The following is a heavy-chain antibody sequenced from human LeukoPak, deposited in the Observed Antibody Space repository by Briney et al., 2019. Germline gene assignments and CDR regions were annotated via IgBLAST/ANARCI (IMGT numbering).Heavy chain of an antibody. V-gene: IGHV4-34*01. CDR1: GGSFSGYY. CDR3: AREWVTAAFDP. J-gene: IGHJ5*02. Sequence: PSETLSLTCAVYGGSFSGYYWSWIRQPPGKGLEWIGEINHSGSTNYNPSLKSRVTISVDTSKNQFSLKLSSVTAADTAVYYCAREWVTAAFDPWGQGTLVTVSS. CDR2: INHSGST. D-gene: IGHD2-21*02.